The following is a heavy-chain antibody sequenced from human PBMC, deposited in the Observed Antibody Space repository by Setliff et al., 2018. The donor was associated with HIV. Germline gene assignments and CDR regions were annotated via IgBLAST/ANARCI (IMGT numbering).Heavy chain of an antibody. V-gene: IGHV1-18*01. D-gene: IGHD6-19*01. Sequence: ASVKVSCKASGYSFARYGLSWVRQAHGQGLEWMGWISGFNGNTRYAQSFQDRVAMTTETATSKAYMEMRSLRSDDTAVYFCARVPYRSAWFSGGHDAFDIWGQGTMVTV. CDR1: GYSFARYG. CDR2: ISGFNGNT. J-gene: IGHJ3*02. CDR3: ARVPYRSAWFSGGHDAFDI.